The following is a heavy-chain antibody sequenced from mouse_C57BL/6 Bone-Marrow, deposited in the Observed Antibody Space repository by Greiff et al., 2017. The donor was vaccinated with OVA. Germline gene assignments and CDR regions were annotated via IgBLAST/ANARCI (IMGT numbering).Heavy chain of an antibody. CDR1: GFSFNTYA. D-gene: IGHD2-5*01. Sequence: EVKLVESGGGLVQPKGSLKLSCAASGFSFNTYAMNWVRQAPGKGLEWVARIRSQSNNYATYYADSVKDRFTISRDDSESMLYLQMNNLKTEDTAMYYCVRDYSNYERWYFDVWGTGTTVTVSS. CDR2: IRSQSNNYAT. V-gene: IGHV10-1*01. J-gene: IGHJ1*03. CDR3: VRDYSNYERWYFDV.